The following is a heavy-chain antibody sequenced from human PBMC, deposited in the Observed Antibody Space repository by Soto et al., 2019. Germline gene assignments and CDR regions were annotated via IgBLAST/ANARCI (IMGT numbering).Heavy chain of an antibody. V-gene: IGHV6-1*01. D-gene: IGHD3-9*01. CDR1: GDSVSSNSAA. CDR3: ARADNTIDFDWLLSIWFDP. CDR2: TYYRSKWYN. Sequence: PAQTLSLTCAISGDSVSSNSAAWNWIRQSPSRGLEWLGRTYYRSKWYNDYAVSVKSRITINPDTSKNQFSLQLNSVTPEDTAVYYCARADNTIDFDWLLSIWFDPWGQGTLVTVSS. J-gene: IGHJ5*02.